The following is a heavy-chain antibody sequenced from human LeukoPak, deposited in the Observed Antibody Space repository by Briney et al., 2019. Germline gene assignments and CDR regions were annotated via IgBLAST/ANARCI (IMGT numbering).Heavy chain of an antibody. CDR3: AKDQAYSYYYLDY. CDR1: GFTFDIHA. Sequence: PGGSLRLSCAASGFTFDIHAMSWARQAPGKGLEWVSGINGNGASTYYSDSVKGRFTISRDNSKNTLYLQMSTLRAEDTAVYYCAKDQAYSYYYLDYWGQGTLVTVSS. CDR2: INGNGAST. V-gene: IGHV3-23*01. D-gene: IGHD4-11*01. J-gene: IGHJ4*02.